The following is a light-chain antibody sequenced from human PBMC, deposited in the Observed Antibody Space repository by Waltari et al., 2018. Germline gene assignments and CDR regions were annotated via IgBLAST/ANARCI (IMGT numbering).Light chain of an antibody. V-gene: IGKV3-20*01. CDR2: GVF. Sequence: LVLTQSPDTLSLSPGERATLSCKASQSIASNSLAWYQQTPGQAPRLLIYGVFTRATGIPDRFSGDGSGTDFTLTISRLEPEDFAVYYCQQYRNSPITFGQGTRLDIK. CDR1: QSIASNS. CDR3: QQYRNSPIT. J-gene: IGKJ5*01.